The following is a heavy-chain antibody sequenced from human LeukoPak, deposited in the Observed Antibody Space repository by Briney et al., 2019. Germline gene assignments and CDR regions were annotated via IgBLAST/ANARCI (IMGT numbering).Heavy chain of an antibody. D-gene: IGHD3-10*01. Sequence: SETLSLTCAVYGESFRHYYWTWIRQTSAKGLEWIGEIDYLGRTSYNPSLKSRLTISVDTSKNQFSLRLSSITAADTAVYYCARQGVRLLWFGESNYNWFDPWGQGTLVTVSS. CDR1: GESFRHYY. V-gene: IGHV4-34*01. CDR3: ARQGVRLLWFGESNYNWFDP. CDR2: IDYLGRT. J-gene: IGHJ5*02.